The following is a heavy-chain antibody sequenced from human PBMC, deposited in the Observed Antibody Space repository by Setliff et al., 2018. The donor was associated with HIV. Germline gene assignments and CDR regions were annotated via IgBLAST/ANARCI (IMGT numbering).Heavy chain of an antibody. CDR1: AVYIGGYS. J-gene: IGHJ4*02. CDR2: IYSTDTT. CDR3: ARHGTWNSQRFHFDY. Sequence: PSETLSLTCTVSAVYIGGYSWSWIRQSPGKGLEWIGSIYSTDTTNHNPSLESRVTISVDKSKNQFSLKLNSVTAAGTAVYYCARHGTWNSQRFHFDYWGQGTPVTVSS. D-gene: IGHD1-7*01. V-gene: IGHV4-4*09.